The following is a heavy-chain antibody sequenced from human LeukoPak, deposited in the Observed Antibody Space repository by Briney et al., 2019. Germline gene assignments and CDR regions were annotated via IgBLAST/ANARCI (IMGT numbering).Heavy chain of an antibody. D-gene: IGHD1-14*01. V-gene: IGHV1-18*01. J-gene: IGHJ6*02. Sequence: ASVKISCKASGYTFTSYGISWVRQAPGQGLEWMGWISAYNGNTNYAQKLQGRVTMTTDTSTSTAYMELRSLRSDDTAVYYCAILSGPRGYYYGMDVWGQGTTVTVSS. CDR1: GYTFTSYG. CDR2: ISAYNGNT. CDR3: AILSGPRGYYYGMDV.